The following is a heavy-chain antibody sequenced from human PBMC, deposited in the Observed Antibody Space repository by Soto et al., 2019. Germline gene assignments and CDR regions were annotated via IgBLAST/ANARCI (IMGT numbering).Heavy chain of an antibody. CDR3: ARSREFDY. J-gene: IGHJ4*02. Sequence: SESLSLTCGVSGGSLSGATYSWNWIRQPPGKGLEWIGYIFPSGTTYYNPSLKSRVTISIDVSKNQFSLSLRSLTAADTAVYYCARSREFDYWSQGTLVTVSS. CDR2: IFPSGTT. CDR1: GGSLSGATYS. V-gene: IGHV4-30-2*01.